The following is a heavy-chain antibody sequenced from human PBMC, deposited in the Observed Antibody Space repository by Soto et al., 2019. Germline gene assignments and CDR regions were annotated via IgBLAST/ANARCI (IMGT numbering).Heavy chain of an antibody. J-gene: IGHJ6*02. Sequence: GASVKVSCKAYGYTFTGYYMHWVRQAPGQGLEWMGWINPNSGGTNYAQKFQGRVTMTRDTSISTAYMELSRLRYDDTAVYYCAREVNYYDSNGYYYGMAVWGQGTTFTVSS. CDR1: GYTFTGYY. D-gene: IGHD3-22*01. CDR2: INPNSGGT. V-gene: IGHV1-2*02. CDR3: AREVNYYDSNGYYYGMAV.